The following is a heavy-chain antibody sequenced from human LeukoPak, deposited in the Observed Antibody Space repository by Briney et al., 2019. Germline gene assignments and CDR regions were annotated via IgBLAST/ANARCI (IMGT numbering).Heavy chain of an antibody. V-gene: IGHV3-48*04. D-gene: IGHD3-9*01. CDR2: ISSSSSTI. CDR1: GFTFSSYS. CDR3: ARCLRYFDWLFSVDS. Sequence: PGGSLRLSCAASGFTFSSYSMNWVRQAPGKGLEWVSYISSSSSTIYYADSVKGRFTISRDNAKNSLYLQMNSLSAEDTAVYYCARCLRYFDWLFSVDSWGQGTLVTVSS. J-gene: IGHJ4*02.